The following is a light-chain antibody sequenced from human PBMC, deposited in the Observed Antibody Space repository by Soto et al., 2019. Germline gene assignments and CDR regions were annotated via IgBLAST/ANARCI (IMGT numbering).Light chain of an antibody. CDR3: QQGYSTPPT. CDR2: GAS. CDR1: QSISSY. Sequence: DIQMTQSPSSLSASVGDRVTITCRASQSISSYLSWYKQRPGKAPHLLIYGASTLQSGVPSRFGGSGSGTDFTLTISSLQPEDFATYYCQQGYSTPPTFGGGTKVEIK. J-gene: IGKJ4*01. V-gene: IGKV1-39*01.